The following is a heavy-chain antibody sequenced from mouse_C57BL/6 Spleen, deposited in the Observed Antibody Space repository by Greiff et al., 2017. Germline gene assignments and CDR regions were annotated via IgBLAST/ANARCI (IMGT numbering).Heavy chain of an antibody. V-gene: IGHV5-12*01. Sequence: VQGVESGGGLVQPGGSLKLSCAASGFTFSDYYMYWVRQTPEKRLEWVAHISNGGGSTYYPDTVKGRFTISRDNAKNTLYLQMSRLKSEDTAMYYCARQGGLLRGWFAYWGQGTLVTVSA. CDR1: GFTFSDYY. CDR3: ARQGGLLRGWFAY. J-gene: IGHJ3*01. CDR2: ISNGGGST. D-gene: IGHD2-3*01.